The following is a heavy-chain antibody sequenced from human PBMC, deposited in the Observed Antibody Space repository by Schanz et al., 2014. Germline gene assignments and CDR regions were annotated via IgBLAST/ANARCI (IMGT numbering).Heavy chain of an antibody. D-gene: IGHD6-19*01. CDR2: IKSKTDGGTT. CDR3: TTYCDGGCAIDN. CDR1: GFIFSAYT. J-gene: IGHJ4*02. Sequence: EVQLLESGGGFVQPGGSLRLSCVASGFIFSAYTMNWVRQAPGKGLEWVGRIKSKTDGGTTDYAAPVKGRFTISRDDSKNTLFLQMNSLKTEDTAVYYCTTYCDGGCAIDNWGQGALVTVSS. V-gene: IGHV3-15*01.